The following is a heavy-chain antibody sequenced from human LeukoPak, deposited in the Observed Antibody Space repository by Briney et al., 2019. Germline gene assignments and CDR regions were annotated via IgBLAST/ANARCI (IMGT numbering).Heavy chain of an antibody. Sequence: ASVKVSCKASGYTFTSYYMHWVRQAPGQGLEWMGIINPSGGSTSYAQKFQGRVTMTRDTSTSTVYMELSSLRSEDTAVYYCARDRGKDVDTDMVFDYWGQGTLVTVSS. D-gene: IGHD5-18*01. CDR2: INPSGGST. CDR3: ARDRGKDVDTDMVFDY. CDR1: GYTFTSYY. J-gene: IGHJ4*02. V-gene: IGHV1-46*01.